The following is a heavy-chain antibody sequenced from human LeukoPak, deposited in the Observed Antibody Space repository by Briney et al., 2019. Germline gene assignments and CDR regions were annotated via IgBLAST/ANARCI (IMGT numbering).Heavy chain of an antibody. V-gene: IGHV1-69*13. Sequence: RASVKVSCKASGGTFSSYAISWVRQAPGQGLEWMGGIIPIFGTANYAQKFQGRVTITADESTSTAYVELSSLRSEDTAVYYCAVRGATTVVTPSPYYYYYYMDVWGKGTTVTVSS. D-gene: IGHD4-23*01. CDR2: IIPIFGTA. CDR1: GGTFSSYA. CDR3: AVRGATTVVTPSPYYYYYYMDV. J-gene: IGHJ6*03.